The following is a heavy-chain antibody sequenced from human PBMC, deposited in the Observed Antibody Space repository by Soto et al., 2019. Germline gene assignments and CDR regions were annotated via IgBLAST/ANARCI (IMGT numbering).Heavy chain of an antibody. Sequence: GGSLRLSCAASGFTFSSYSMNWVRQAPGKGLEWVSSISSSSSYIYYADSVKGRFTISRDNAKNSLYLQMNSLRAEDTAVYYCARDPNRRDGYNSHYYYYYGMDVWGQGTTVTVSS. CDR1: GFTFSSYS. V-gene: IGHV3-21*01. J-gene: IGHJ6*02. CDR2: ISSSSSYI. D-gene: IGHD5-12*01. CDR3: ARDPNRRDGYNSHYYYYYGMDV.